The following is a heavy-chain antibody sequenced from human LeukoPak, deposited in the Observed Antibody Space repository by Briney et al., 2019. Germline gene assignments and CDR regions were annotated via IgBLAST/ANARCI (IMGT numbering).Heavy chain of an antibody. Sequence: SETLSLTCTVSGGSISSYYWSWIRQPPGKGLEWIGYIYYSGSTNYSPSLKSRVTISVDTSKNQFSLKLSSVTAADTAVYYCARGRFYYDSSGYPSYYFDYWGQGTLVTVSS. J-gene: IGHJ4*02. CDR3: ARGRFYYDSSGYPSYYFDY. V-gene: IGHV4-59*08. CDR2: IYYSGST. D-gene: IGHD3-22*01. CDR1: GGSISSYY.